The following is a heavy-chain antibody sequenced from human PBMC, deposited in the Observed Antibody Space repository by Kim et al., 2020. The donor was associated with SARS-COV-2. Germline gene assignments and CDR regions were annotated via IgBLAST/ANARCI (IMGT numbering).Heavy chain of an antibody. Sequence: GGSLRLSCAASGFTFSSYWMSWVHQAPGKGLEWVANIKQDGSEKYYVDSVKGRFTISRDNAKNSLYLQMNSLRAEDTAVYYCARVGSVSYYNTLDYWGQGTLVTGSS. D-gene: IGHD3-10*01. V-gene: IGHV3-7*03. CDR2: IKQDGSEK. CDR1: GFTFSSYW. J-gene: IGHJ4*02. CDR3: ARVGSVSYYNTLDY.